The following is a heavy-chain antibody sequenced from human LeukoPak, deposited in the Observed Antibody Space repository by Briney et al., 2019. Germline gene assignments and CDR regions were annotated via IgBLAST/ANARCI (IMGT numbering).Heavy chain of an antibody. Sequence: PSETLSLTCTVSGGSISSYYRSWIRQPAGKGLEWIGRIYTSGSTNYNPSLKSRVTISVDKSKNQFSLKLSSVTAADTAVYYCARATRWVPFDYWGQGTLVTVSS. CDR1: GGSISSYY. D-gene: IGHD4-23*01. CDR2: IYTSGST. V-gene: IGHV4-4*07. J-gene: IGHJ4*02. CDR3: ARATRWVPFDY.